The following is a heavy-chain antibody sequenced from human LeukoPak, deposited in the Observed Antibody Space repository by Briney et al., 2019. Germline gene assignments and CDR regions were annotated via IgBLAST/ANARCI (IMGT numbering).Heavy chain of an antibody. D-gene: IGHD3-10*01. CDR2: IYTSGST. CDR3: ARARGSGSYYNPYYFDY. V-gene: IGHV4-4*08. J-gene: IGHJ4*02. CDR1: GGSVSSYY. Sequence: SETLSLTCTVSGGSVSSYYWSWIRQSPGKGLEWIGYIYTSGSTNYNPSLKSRVTMSVDTSKNQFSLKLSSVTAADTAVYYCARARGSGSYYNPYYFDYWGQGTLVTVSS.